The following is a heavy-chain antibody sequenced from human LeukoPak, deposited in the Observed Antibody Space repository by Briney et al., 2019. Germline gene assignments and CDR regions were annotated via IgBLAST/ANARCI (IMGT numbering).Heavy chain of an antibody. CDR3: AKGLTGGPYAFDI. Sequence: GGSLRLSCAASGFTFSSYAMGWVRQAPGKGLEWVSAISGSGGGTYYADSVKGRFTIFRENSKNTLYLQMNSLRVEDTAVYYCAKGLTGGPYAFDIWGQGTMVTVSS. V-gene: IGHV3-23*01. D-gene: IGHD7-27*01. CDR2: ISGSGGGT. CDR1: GFTFSSYA. J-gene: IGHJ3*02.